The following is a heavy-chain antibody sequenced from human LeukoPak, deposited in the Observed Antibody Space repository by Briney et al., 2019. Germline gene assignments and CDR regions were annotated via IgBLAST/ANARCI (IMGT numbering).Heavy chain of an antibody. CDR3: ARDAVAGRLAWDY. CDR1: GYTFTGYY. Sequence: ASVKVSCKASGYTFTGYYMHWVRQAPGQGLEWMGWINPNSGGTNYAQKLQGRVTMTTDTSTSTAYMELRSLRSDDTAVYYCARDAVAGRLAWDYWGQGTLVTASS. J-gene: IGHJ4*02. V-gene: IGHV1-2*02. CDR2: INPNSGGT. D-gene: IGHD6-19*01.